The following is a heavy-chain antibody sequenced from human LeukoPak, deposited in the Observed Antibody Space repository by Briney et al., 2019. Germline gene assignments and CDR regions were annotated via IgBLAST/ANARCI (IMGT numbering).Heavy chain of an antibody. J-gene: IGHJ4*02. CDR3: AKVRGSGWYFDY. D-gene: IGHD6-19*01. Sequence: PGGSLRLSCAASGFSFSNYGMHWVRQAPGKGLEWVAVIWYDGSNKYYADSVKGRFTISRDNSKNTLFLQMNSLRSEDTAVYYCAKVRGSGWYFDYWGQGTLVTVSS. V-gene: IGHV3-33*06. CDR1: GFSFSNYG. CDR2: IWYDGSNK.